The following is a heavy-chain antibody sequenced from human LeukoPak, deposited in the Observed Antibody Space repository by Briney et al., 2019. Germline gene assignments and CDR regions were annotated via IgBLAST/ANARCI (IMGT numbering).Heavy chain of an antibody. CDR1: GFIFNDYT. V-gene: IGHV3-48*01. CDR2: ISSSTNTI. Sequence: GGSLRLSCAVSGFIFNDYTMNWVRQAPGKGLEWVSYISSSTNTIYYADSVKGRFTISRENAKNSLYLQMNSLRAGDTAVYYCARASSGWRGGFDYWGQGTLVTVSS. J-gene: IGHJ4*02. CDR3: ARASSGWRGGFDY. D-gene: IGHD6-19*01.